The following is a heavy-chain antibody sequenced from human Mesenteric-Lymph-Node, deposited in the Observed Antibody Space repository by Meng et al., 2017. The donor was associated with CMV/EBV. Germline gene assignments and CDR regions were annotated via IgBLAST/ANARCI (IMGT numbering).Heavy chain of an antibody. V-gene: IGHV3-7*01. CDR2: IKPDGSAT. Sequence: GGSLRLSCAASGFTFSSYEMNWYRQAPGKGLEWVGNIKPDGSATYYVDFVKGRFTISRDNANNSLHLQINSLSTEDTAVYYCGKAFSVYGVDVWGQGTTVTVSS. J-gene: IGHJ6*02. CDR3: GKAFSVYGVDV. CDR1: GFTFSSYE. D-gene: IGHD3-3*02.